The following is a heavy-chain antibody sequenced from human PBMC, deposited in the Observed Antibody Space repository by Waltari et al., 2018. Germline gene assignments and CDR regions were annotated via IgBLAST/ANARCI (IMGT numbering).Heavy chain of an antibody. CDR3: AKDRSATTMVRGVGDY. J-gene: IGHJ4*02. Sequence: EVQLLESGGGLVQPGGSLRLSCAASGFTFSSYAMSWVRQAPGKGLEWVSAISGSGGSTYYADSVKGRFTISRDNSKNTLYLQMNSLRAEDTAVYYCAKDRSATTMVRGVGDYWGQGTLVTVSS. CDR2: ISGSGGST. CDR1: GFTFSSYA. V-gene: IGHV3-23*01. D-gene: IGHD3-10*01.